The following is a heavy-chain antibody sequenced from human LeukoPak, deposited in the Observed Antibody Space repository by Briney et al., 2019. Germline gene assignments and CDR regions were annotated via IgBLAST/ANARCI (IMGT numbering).Heavy chain of an antibody. Sequence: GASVKVSCKASGYTFTSYGISWVRQAPGQGLEWMGWISAYNGNTNYAQKLQGRVTMTTDTSTSTAYMELRSLRSDDTAVYYCARDRDVDYTVSWFDPWGQGTLVTVSS. CDR2: ISAYNGNT. CDR1: GYTFTSYG. CDR3: ARDRDVDYTVSWFDP. V-gene: IGHV1-18*01. J-gene: IGHJ5*02. D-gene: IGHD4-11*01.